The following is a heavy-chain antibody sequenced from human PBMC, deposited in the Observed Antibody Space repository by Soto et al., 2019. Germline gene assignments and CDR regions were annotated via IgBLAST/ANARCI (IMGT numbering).Heavy chain of an antibody. V-gene: IGHV3-66*01. D-gene: IGHD3-16*01. J-gene: IGHJ4*02. CDR3: ARDPWAADY. CDR2: IYSGGST. CDR1: GFTVSTKY. Sequence: EVQLVESGGGLVQPGGSLRLSCAASGFTVSTKYMSWVRQAPGKGLEWVSVIYSGGSTFYADYVRGRFTIYRDNSKNTVNLQMNSRRDEDTSVYYCARDPWAADYWGQGTLVTVSS.